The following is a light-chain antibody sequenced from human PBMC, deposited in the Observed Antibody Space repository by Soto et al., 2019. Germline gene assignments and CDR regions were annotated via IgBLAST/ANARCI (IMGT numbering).Light chain of an antibody. CDR3: QQYNGSSYT. J-gene: IGKJ2*01. V-gene: IGKV1-5*01. CDR1: QSISSW. CDR2: DAS. Sequence: DIQITQSPSTLSASVGDRVTITCRASQSISSWLAWYQQKPGKAPKLLIYDASSLESGVPSRFRGSGSGTEFTLTISCLEHDDFATYDGQQYNGSSYTFGQGTKLEIK.